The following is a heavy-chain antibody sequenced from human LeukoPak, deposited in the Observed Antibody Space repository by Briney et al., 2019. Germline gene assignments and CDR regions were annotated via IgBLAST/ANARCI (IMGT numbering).Heavy chain of an antibody. CDR3: ATEPPIHHDGNGYVY. CDR1: GFTFSSYG. J-gene: IGHJ4*02. Sequence: GGSLRLSCAASGFTFSSYGMHWVRQAPGKGLEWVAVIWYDGSNKSVKGRFTISRDNSKNTLDLQMNSLRAEDTAVYYCATEPPIHHDGNGYVYWGQGTLVTVSS. D-gene: IGHD3-22*01. CDR2: IWYDGSNK. V-gene: IGHV3-33*01.